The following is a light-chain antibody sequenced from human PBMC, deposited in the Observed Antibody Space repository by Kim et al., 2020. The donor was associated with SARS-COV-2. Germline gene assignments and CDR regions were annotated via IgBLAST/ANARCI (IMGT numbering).Light chain of an antibody. V-gene: IGKV1-9*01. CDR3: QQLYSYPLT. CDR1: QGISSY. Sequence: DIQLTQSPSFLSASVGDRVTITCRASQGISSYLAWYQQKPGKAPKLLIYAASTLQSGVPSRFSGSGSATEFSLTISSLQPEDFAAYYCQQLYSYPLTFGGGTKVDIK. CDR2: AAS. J-gene: IGKJ4*01.